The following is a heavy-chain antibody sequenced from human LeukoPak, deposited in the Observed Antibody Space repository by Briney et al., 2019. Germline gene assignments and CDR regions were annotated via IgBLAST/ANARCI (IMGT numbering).Heavy chain of an antibody. V-gene: IGHV3-30-3*01. CDR3: ARAGGWLQFFDY. CDR1: GFTFSSYA. Sequence: GGSLRLSCTVSGFTFSSYAMHWVRQAPGKGLEWVAVISYDGSNKYYADSVKGRFTISRDNSKNTLYLQMNSLRAEDTAVYYCARAGGWLQFFDYWGQGTLVTVSS. D-gene: IGHD5-24*01. J-gene: IGHJ4*02. CDR2: ISYDGSNK.